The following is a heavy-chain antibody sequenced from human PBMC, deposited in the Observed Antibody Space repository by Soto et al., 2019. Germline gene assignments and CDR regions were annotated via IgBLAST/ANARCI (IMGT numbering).Heavy chain of an antibody. V-gene: IGHV3-48*02. Sequence: EVQLVESGGGLVQPGGSLRLSCAASGFTFSSYSMNWVRQAPGKGLEWVSYISSSSSTIYYADSVKGRVTISRDNAKNSLYLQMNSLRDEDTAVYYCASIEYCSSTSCYPTGYWGQGTLVTVSS. CDR3: ASIEYCSSTSCYPTGY. CDR1: GFTFSSYS. D-gene: IGHD2-2*01. J-gene: IGHJ4*02. CDR2: ISSSSSTI.